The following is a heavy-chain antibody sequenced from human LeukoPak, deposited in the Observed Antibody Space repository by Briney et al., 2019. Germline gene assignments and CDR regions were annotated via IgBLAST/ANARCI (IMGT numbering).Heavy chain of an antibody. D-gene: IGHD4-11*01. CDR3: ARGLPGGFDP. J-gene: IGHJ5*02. CDR2: INPNGGGT. Sequence: ASVKVSCKASGYTFIGYYIHWVRQAPGQGLEWMGWINPNGGGTNYARKFQGRVTMTRATSITTAYMELSRLTSDDTVVYYCARGLPGGFDPWGQGTLVTVSS. V-gene: IGHV1-2*02. CDR1: GYTFIGYY.